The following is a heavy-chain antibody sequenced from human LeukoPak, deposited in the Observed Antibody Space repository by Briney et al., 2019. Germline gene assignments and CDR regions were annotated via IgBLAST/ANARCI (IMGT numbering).Heavy chain of an antibody. CDR1: GFTFSSYW. CDR2: INSDGSSS. J-gene: IGHJ2*01. Sequence: GGSLRLSCAASGFTFSSYWMHWARHAPGKGLVWVSRINSDGSSSSYADSVKGRFTISRDNAKNTLYLQMNSLRAEDTAVFYCARTWDWNFDLWGRGTLVTVSS. D-gene: IGHD1-26*01. CDR3: ARTWDWNFDL. V-gene: IGHV3-74*01.